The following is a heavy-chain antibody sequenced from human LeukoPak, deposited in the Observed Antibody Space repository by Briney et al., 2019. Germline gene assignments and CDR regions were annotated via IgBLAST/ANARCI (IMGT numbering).Heavy chain of an antibody. CDR2: INSDGSST. V-gene: IGHV3-74*01. CDR1: EFTFSSYW. Sequence: PGGSLRLSCAASEFTFSSYWMHWVRQAPGKGLVWVSRINSDGSSTSYADSVKGRFTISRDNSKNTLYLQMNSLRPEDTAVYYCAKVGLTVTTILDYFDYWGQGTLVTVSS. D-gene: IGHD4-11*01. J-gene: IGHJ4*02. CDR3: AKVGLTVTTILDYFDY.